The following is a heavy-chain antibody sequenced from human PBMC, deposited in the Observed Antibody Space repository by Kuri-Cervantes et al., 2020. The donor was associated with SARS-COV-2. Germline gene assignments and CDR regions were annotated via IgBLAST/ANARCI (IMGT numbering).Heavy chain of an antibody. J-gene: IGHJ4*02. V-gene: IGHV3-30*03. CDR2: ISYDGNNK. CDR1: GFTFSHFA. D-gene: IGHD3-10*01. CDR3: ATDRVRVVTHNFDY. Sequence: GGSLRLSCAASGFTFSHFALFWVRQAPGKGLEWVAVISYDGNNKYYSDSVMGRFTISRDDSTNTVYLQMNSPRAEDTAVYYCATDRVRVVTHNFDYWGQGTLVTVSS.